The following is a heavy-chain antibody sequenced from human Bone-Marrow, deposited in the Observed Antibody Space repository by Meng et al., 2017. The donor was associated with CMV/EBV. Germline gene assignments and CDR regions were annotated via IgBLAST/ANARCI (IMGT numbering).Heavy chain of an antibody. V-gene: IGHV3-7*01. J-gene: IGHJ4*02. Sequence: GESLKISCAASGFTFSSYWMSWVRQAPGKGLEWVANIKQDGSEKYYVDSVKGRFTITRDNAKNSLYLQMNSLRAEDTAVYYCARAPRVGGVSAGIDDWGQGTMVTVSS. CDR1: GFTFSSYW. CDR3: ARAPRVGGVSAGIDD. CDR2: IKQDGSEK. D-gene: IGHD3-16*01.